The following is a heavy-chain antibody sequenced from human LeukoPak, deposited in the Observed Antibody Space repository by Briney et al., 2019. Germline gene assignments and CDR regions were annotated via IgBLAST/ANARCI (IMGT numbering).Heavy chain of an antibody. Sequence: GASVKVSCKVSGYTLTELSMHWVRQAPGKGLEWMGGFDPEDGETIYAQKFQGRVTITEDTSTDTAYMELSSLRSEDTAVYYCATGYGSGSYYDAFDIWGQGTMVTVSS. CDR3: ATGYGSGSYYDAFDI. CDR1: GYTLTELS. V-gene: IGHV1-24*01. J-gene: IGHJ3*02. CDR2: FDPEDGET. D-gene: IGHD3-10*01.